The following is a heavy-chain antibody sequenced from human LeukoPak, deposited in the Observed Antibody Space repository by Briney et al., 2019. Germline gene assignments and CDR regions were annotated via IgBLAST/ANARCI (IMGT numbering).Heavy chain of an antibody. D-gene: IGHD5-12*01. V-gene: IGHV3-49*04. CDR1: GFTFGDYA. CDR3: TRVIVATKDY. Sequence: GRSLRLSCTGSGFTFGDYAMNWVRQAPGKGREWVGFIRSKNYGGTTEYAASVKGRFTISRDDSKSIAYLQMNSLKTEDTAVYYCTRVIVATKDYWGEGTLVTVSS. CDR2: IRSKNYGGTT. J-gene: IGHJ4*02.